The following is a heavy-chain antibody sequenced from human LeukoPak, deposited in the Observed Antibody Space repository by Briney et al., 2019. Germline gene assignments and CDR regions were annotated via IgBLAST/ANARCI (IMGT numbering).Heavy chain of an antibody. CDR1: GYTFTGYY. Sequence: ASVKVSCKASGYTFTGYYMHWVRQAPGQGLEWMGWINPNSGGTNYAQKFQGRVTMTRDTSISTAYMELSRLRSDDTAVYYCARDLLSSSGYYYMDVWDKGTTVTVSS. CDR3: ARDLLSSSGYYYMDV. V-gene: IGHV1-2*02. D-gene: IGHD6-6*01. CDR2: INPNSGGT. J-gene: IGHJ6*03.